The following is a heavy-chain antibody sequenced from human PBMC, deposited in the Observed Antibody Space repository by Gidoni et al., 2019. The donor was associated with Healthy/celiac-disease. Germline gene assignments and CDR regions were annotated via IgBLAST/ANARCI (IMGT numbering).Heavy chain of an antibody. CDR3: ARVGTIFGVPYYGMDV. J-gene: IGHJ6*02. CDR1: GFTFSSYS. V-gene: IGHV3-48*01. D-gene: IGHD3-3*01. CDR2: ISSSSSTI. Sequence: EVQLVESGGGLVQPGGSLRLSCAASGFTFSSYSMNWVRQAPGKGLEWVSYISSSSSTIYYADSVKGRFTISRDNAKNSLYLQMNSLRAEDTAVYYCARVGTIFGVPYYGMDVWGQGTTVTVSS.